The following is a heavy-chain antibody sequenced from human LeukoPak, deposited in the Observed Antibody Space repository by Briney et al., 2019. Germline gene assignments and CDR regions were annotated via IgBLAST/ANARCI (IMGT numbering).Heavy chain of an antibody. V-gene: IGHV3-11*06. J-gene: IGHJ4*02. CDR1: GFTFSDYY. Sequence: GGSLRLSCAASGFTFSDYYMSWIRQAPGKGLEWVSYISSSSSYIYYADSVKGRFTISRDNAKNSLYLQMNSLRAEDTAVYYCARDLGAINYYFDYWGQGTLVTVSS. D-gene: IGHD3-9*01. CDR3: ARDLGAINYYFDY. CDR2: ISSSSSYI.